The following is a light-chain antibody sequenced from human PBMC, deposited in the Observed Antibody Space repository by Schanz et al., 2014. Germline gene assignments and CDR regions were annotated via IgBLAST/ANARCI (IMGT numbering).Light chain of an antibody. V-gene: IGLV2-14*01. CDR2: DVS. Sequence: QSALTQPASVSGSPGQSITISCTATGSADGAFTYVSWYQQHPGKAPKLMIYDVSNRPSGVSNRFSGSKSGNTASLTISGLQPEDEADYYCSSYAGTNFWVFGGGTQLTVL. J-gene: IGLJ3*02. CDR3: SSYAGTNFWV. CDR1: GSADGAFTY.